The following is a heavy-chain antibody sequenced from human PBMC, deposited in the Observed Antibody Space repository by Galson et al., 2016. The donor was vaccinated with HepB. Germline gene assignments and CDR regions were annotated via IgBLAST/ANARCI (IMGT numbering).Heavy chain of an antibody. J-gene: IGHJ4*02. Sequence: QSGAEVKEPGKSLKISCTVSGYSFPSYWIGWVLQMPGKGLEWMGIIYPGDSATRYNPSSQGQVTISADKSISTAYLQWSSLKASDTAMYYCARQSSDSSGYLHAFEYWGQGTLVTVSS. CDR1: GYSFPSYW. D-gene: IGHD3-22*01. V-gene: IGHV5-51*01. CDR2: IYPGDSAT. CDR3: ARQSSDSSGYLHAFEY.